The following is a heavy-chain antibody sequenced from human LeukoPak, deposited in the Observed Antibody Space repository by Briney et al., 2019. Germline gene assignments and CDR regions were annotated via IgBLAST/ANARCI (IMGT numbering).Heavy chain of an antibody. CDR1: GFTFSSYS. V-gene: IGHV3-21*03. Sequence: GGSLRLSCAASGFTFSSYSMNWVRQAPGKGLEWVSSISSNSSYIYYADSVKGRFTISRDNAKNSLYLQMNSLRAEDTAVYYCARDYVWGSYRYAPKEFDYWGQGTLVTVSS. CDR2: ISSNSSYI. J-gene: IGHJ4*02. CDR3: ARDYVWGSYRYAPKEFDY. D-gene: IGHD3-16*02.